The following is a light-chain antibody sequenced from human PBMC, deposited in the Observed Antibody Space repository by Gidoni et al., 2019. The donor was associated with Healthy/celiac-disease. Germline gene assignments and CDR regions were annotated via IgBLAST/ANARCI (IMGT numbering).Light chain of an antibody. CDR2: QDS. V-gene: IGLV3-1*01. J-gene: IGLJ2*01. CDR3: QAWDRSGVV. Sequence: YELTQPLSVSVSPGQTASITCSGDKLGDKYACWYQQKPGQSPVLVIYQDSKRPSGIPERFSGSNSGNTATLTISGTQAMEEADYYCQAWDRSGVVFGGGTKLTVL. CDR1: KLGDKY.